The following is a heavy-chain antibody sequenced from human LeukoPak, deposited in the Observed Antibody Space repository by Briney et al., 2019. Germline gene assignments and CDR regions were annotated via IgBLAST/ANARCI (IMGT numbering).Heavy chain of an antibody. Sequence: SETLSLTYTVSGGSISSYYWSWIRQPPGKGLEWIGYIYYSGSTNYNPSLKSRVTISVDTSKNQFSLKLSSVTAADTAVYYCARQGCSGGSCYYWFDPWGQGTLVTVSS. CDR3: ARQGCSGGSCYYWFDP. V-gene: IGHV4-59*08. CDR1: GGSISSYY. J-gene: IGHJ5*02. CDR2: IYYSGST. D-gene: IGHD2-15*01.